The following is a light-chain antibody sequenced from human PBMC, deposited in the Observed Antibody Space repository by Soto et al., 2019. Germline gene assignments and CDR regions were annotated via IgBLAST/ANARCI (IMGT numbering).Light chain of an antibody. Sequence: QSVLTQPASVSGSPGQSITISCTGTSSVVGTYNYVSWYQQHPGKAPKVMIYDVSNRPSGVSNRFSGSKSGNTASLTISGLQAEDEADYYCSSYTASSTSVIFGGGTKLTVL. V-gene: IGLV2-14*03. CDR3: SSYTASSTSVI. CDR1: SSVVGTYNY. J-gene: IGLJ2*01. CDR2: DVS.